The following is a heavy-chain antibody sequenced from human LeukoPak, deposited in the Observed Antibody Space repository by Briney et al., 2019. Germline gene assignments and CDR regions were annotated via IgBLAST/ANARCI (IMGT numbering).Heavy chain of an antibody. J-gene: IGHJ6*03. CDR3: AREGCSGGNCYASHYYYMDV. CDR1: GGSFSGYY. CDR2: INHSGST. D-gene: IGHD2-15*01. Sequence: SETLSLTCAVYGGSFSGYYWSWIRQPPGKGLEWIGEINHSGSTNYNPSLKSRVTISVDTSKNQFSLKLSSVTAADTAVYYCAREGCSGGNCYASHYYYMDVWGKGTTVTVSS. V-gene: IGHV4-34*01.